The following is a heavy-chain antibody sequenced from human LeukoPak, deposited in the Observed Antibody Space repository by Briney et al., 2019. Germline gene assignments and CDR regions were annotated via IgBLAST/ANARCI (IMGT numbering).Heavy chain of an antibody. D-gene: IGHD6-19*01. Sequence: ASVKVSCKASGYTFTSYYMHWVRQAPGQGLEWMGIINPSGGSTTFAQKSQGRVTMTRDASTSTVYLELSSLRSEDTAVYYCARSRSSGWHDFWGQGTLVIVSS. CDR1: GYTFTSYY. CDR3: ARSRSSGWHDF. V-gene: IGHV1-46*01. J-gene: IGHJ4*02. CDR2: INPSGGST.